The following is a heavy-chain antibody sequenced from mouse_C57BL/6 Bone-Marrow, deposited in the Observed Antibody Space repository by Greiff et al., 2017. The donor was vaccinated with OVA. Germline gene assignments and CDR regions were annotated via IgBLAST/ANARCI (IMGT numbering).Heavy chain of an antibody. J-gene: IGHJ3*01. V-gene: IGHV1-18*01. CDR3: TTAHATRLAY. CDR2: INPNNGGT. Sequence: VQLHQSGPELVKPGASVKIPCKASGYTFTDYYMDWVKQSHGKSLEWIGDINPNNGGTIYNQKFKGKATLTVDKSSSTAYMELRSLTSEDTAVYYCTTAHATRLAYWGQGTLVTVST. CDR1: GYTFTDYY. D-gene: IGHD3-2*02.